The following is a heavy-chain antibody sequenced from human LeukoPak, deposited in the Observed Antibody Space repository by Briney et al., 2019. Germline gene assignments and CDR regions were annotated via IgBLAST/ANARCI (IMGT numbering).Heavy chain of an antibody. Sequence: PGGSLRLSCAASGFTFSSYSMNWVRQAPGKGLEWVSSISSSSSSIYYADPVKGRFTISRDSAKNSLYLLMNSLRAEDTAVYYCARDKDSGYDRIFDYWGQGTLVTVSS. J-gene: IGHJ4*02. CDR1: GFTFSSYS. CDR3: ARDKDSGYDRIFDY. CDR2: ISSSSSSI. D-gene: IGHD5-12*01. V-gene: IGHV3-21*01.